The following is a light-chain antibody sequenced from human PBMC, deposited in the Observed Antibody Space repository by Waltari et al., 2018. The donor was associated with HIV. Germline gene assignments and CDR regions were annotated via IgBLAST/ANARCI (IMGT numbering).Light chain of an antibody. V-gene: IGLV4-60*03. Sequence: QPVLTQSSSASASLDSSVKVTRTLSSGHSSYIIAWHQQQPGKAPRYLMKVEGSGSFNKGSGVPDRFSGSSSGADRHLTISNLQPEDEADYYCETWDSDIRVFGGGTKLTVL. J-gene: IGLJ3*02. CDR3: ETWDSDIRV. CDR2: VEGSGSF. CDR1: SGHSSYI.